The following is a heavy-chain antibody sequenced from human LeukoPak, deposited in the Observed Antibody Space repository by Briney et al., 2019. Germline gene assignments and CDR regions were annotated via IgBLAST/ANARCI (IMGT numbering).Heavy chain of an antibody. CDR2: IYYSGSF. CDR1: GGSISTYY. CDR3: ARVDGSGYYSYYFDY. V-gene: IGHV4-59*01. J-gene: IGHJ4*02. Sequence: KPSETLSLTCTVSGGSISTYYWSWIRQPPGKGLEWIGYIYYSGSFNYNPSLKSRVTISVDTSKNQFSLKLTSVTAADTAVYYCARVDGSGYYSYYFDYWGRGTLVTVS. D-gene: IGHD3-22*01.